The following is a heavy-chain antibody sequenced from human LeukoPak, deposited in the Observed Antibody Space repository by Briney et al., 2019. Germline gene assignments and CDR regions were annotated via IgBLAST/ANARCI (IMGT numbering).Heavy chain of an antibody. J-gene: IGHJ4*02. D-gene: IGHD1-1*01. CDR3: ARVAKERVGGVYYFDY. V-gene: IGHV3-13*01. CDR2: IGTAGDT. Sequence: GGSLRLSCAAYGFTFSDYDMHWVRQATGKGLEWVSAIGTAGDTYYTGSVKGRFTISRENAKNSLYLQMNSLRAGDTAVYYCARVAKERVGGVYYFDYWGQGTLVTVSS. CDR1: GFTFSDYD.